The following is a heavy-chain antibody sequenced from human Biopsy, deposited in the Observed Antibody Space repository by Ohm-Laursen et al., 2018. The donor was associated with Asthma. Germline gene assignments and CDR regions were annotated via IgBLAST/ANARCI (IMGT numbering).Heavy chain of an antibody. J-gene: IGHJ4*02. CDR1: GFMFRSFG. Sequence: RSLRLSCTASGFMFRSFGMHWVRQAPGKGLEWVAVISYDGNHKFYEDSVKGRFTNSRDNSKNTLYLQMNSLRTEDTAVYYCAKRRGYSGHDNDYWGQGTLVIVSS. CDR3: AKRRGYSGHDNDY. D-gene: IGHD5-12*01. CDR2: ISYDGNHK. V-gene: IGHV3-30*18.